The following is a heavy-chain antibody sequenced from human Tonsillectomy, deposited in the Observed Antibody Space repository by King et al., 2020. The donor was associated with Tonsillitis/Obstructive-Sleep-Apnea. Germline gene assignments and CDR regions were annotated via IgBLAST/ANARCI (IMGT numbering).Heavy chain of an antibody. CDR2: ISGSGGST. CDR1: GFTFSSYA. V-gene: IGHV3-23*04. D-gene: IGHD2-2*01. J-gene: IGHJ4*02. Sequence: QLVQSGGGLVQPGGSLRLSCAASGFTFSSYAMSWVRQAPGKGPEWVSAISGSGGSTYYADSVKGRFTISRDNSKNTLYLQMNSLRAEDTAVYYCAKAGDIVVVPAATTDYWGQGTLVTVSS. CDR3: AKAGDIVVVPAATTDY.